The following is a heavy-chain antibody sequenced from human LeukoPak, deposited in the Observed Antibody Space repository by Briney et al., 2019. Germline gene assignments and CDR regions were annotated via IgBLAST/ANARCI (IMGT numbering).Heavy chain of an antibody. CDR1: GGSISSGDYY. Sequence: TSQTLSLTCTVSGGSISSGDYYWSWIRQHPGKGLELIGYVYHSGSTSYNPSLKTRVAISIDTSNNRFSLNLNSVTAADTAVYYCARMFEPLYYFDCWGQGTLVTVSS. CDR2: VYHSGST. J-gene: IGHJ4*02. CDR3: ARMFEPLYYFDC. D-gene: IGHD3-10*02. V-gene: IGHV4-31*03.